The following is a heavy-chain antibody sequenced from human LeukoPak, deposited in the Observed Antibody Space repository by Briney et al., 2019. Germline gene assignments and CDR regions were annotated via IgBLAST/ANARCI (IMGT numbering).Heavy chain of an antibody. CDR3: AKYRPDSYGYRDY. CDR2: ISSRSGSI. D-gene: IGHD5-18*01. V-gene: IGHV3-21*04. J-gene: IGHJ4*02. CDR1: GFTFSSYT. Sequence: GGSLRLSCTASGFTFSSYTMNWVRQAPGKGLEWVSSISSRSGSIYYADSVKGRFTISRDNAKNSLTLQMNSLRAEDTALYYCAKYRPDSYGYRDYWGQGTLITVSS.